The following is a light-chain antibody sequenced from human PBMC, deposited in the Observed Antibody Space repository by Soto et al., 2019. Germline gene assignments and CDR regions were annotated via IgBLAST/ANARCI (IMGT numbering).Light chain of an antibody. CDR2: GAS. J-gene: IGKJ1*01. V-gene: IGKV3-20*01. Sequence: LTHSPFTLSLSPGERSTLSCRASQSVRITYLGWYQHKRGQAPRLLIYGASSRATGIPDRFSGSGSGTDFTINITRMEPEDSEVYYCIKHSRTSNKKFGQGNKVAIK. CDR1: QSVRITY. CDR3: IKHSRTSNKK.